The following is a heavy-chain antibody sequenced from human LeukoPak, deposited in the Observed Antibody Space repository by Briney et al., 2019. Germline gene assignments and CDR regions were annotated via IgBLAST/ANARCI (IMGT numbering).Heavy chain of an antibody. CDR1: GYDFTNYW. CDR2: IYPGDSDT. D-gene: IGHD3-10*01. V-gene: IGHV5-51*01. J-gene: IGHJ4*02. CDR3: ARGTGGGSASLDY. Sequence: GESLKISCKGSGYDFTNYWIGWVRQMPGKGLEWMGIIYPGDSDTRYSPSFQGQVTISADKSISTDYLHWISLKASDTAMYYCARGTGGGSASLDYWGQGTLVTVSS.